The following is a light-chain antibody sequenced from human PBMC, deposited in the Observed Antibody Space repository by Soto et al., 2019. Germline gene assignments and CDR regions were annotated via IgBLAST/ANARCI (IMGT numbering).Light chain of an antibody. V-gene: IGLV2-14*02. J-gene: IGLJ2*01. CDR2: EAT. CDR3: SSFTRSNTLV. CDR1: SSDVVSYNL. Sequence: QSALTQPASVSGSPGQSITISCTGTSSDVVSYNLVSWYQQHPGKVPKLMIYEATKRPSGVSDRFSGSKSGNTASLTISGLQAEDEADYYCSSFTRSNTLVFGGGTKLTVL.